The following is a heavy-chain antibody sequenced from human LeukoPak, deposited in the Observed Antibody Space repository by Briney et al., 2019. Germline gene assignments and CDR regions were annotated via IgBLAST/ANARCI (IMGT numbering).Heavy chain of an antibody. Sequence: GGSLRLSCAAAGFTFSSSAMSWVRQAPGKGLEWVSSISGSGSGGSTYYADSVKGRFTISRDNSKNTLYLQMNSLRAEDTAVYYCAKSGYNRFDYWGQGTLVTVSS. CDR1: GFTFSSSA. CDR2: ISGSGSGGST. J-gene: IGHJ4*02. D-gene: IGHD5-24*01. CDR3: AKSGYNRFDY. V-gene: IGHV3-23*01.